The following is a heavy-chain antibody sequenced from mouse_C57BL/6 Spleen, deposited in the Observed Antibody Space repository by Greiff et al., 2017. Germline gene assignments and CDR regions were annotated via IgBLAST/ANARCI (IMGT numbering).Heavy chain of an antibody. CDR3: ARDEHYYGRSYSGFDY. V-gene: IGHV5-4*01. Sequence: EVKLVESGGGLVKPGGSLKLSCAASGFTFSSYAMSWVRQTPEKRLEWVATISDGGSYTYYPDNVKGRFTISRDNAKNNLYLQRSHLKSEDTAMYSCARDEHYYGRSYSGFDYWGHGTTLTVSS. CDR1: GFTFSSYA. D-gene: IGHD1-1*01. J-gene: IGHJ2*01. CDR2: ISDGGSYT.